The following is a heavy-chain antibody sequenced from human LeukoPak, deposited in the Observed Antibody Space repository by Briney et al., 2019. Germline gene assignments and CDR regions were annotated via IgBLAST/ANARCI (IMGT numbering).Heavy chain of an antibody. CDR1: GFTFSSNG. Sequence: GGSLRLSCAASGFTFSSNGMHSVRQAPGKGLEWVAFIQNDGNDKKYADSVKGRFTISRDNSKNTLYLQMNSLRVEDTAVYYCARDWGTSSLYLVNWGQGTLVTVSS. V-gene: IGHV3-30*02. CDR2: IQNDGNDK. J-gene: IGHJ4*02. CDR3: ARDWGTSSLYLVN. D-gene: IGHD6-6*01.